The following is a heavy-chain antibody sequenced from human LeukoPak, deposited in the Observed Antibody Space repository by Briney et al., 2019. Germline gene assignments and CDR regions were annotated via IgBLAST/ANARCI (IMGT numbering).Heavy chain of an antibody. V-gene: IGHV3-7*04. CDR3: ARDCVIVGAPCYDY. Sequence: GGSLRLSCVDSGFTFSYYWMSWVRQAPGKGLEWVANIKQDGSEKYYVDSVKGRFTISRDNAKNSLYLQMNSLRAEDTAVYYCARDCVIVGAPCYDYWGQGTLVTVSS. CDR1: GFTFSYYW. CDR2: IKQDGSEK. J-gene: IGHJ4*02. D-gene: IGHD1-26*01.